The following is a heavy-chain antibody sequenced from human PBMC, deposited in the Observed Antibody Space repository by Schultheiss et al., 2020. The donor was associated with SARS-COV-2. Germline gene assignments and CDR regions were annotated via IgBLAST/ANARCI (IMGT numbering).Heavy chain of an antibody. Sequence: SETLSLTCTVSGGSISSGGYYWSWIRQPPGKGLEWIGYIYYSGSTNYNPSLKSRVTISVDTSKNQFSLKLSSVTAADTAVYYCARGSSGYYYDYWGQGTLVTVSS. V-gene: IGHV4-61*08. D-gene: IGHD3-22*01. J-gene: IGHJ4*02. CDR1: GGSISSGGYY. CDR2: IYYSGST. CDR3: ARGSSGYYYDY.